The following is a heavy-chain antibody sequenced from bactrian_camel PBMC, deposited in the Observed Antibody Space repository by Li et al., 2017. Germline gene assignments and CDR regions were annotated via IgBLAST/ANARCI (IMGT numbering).Heavy chain of an antibody. CDR2: IGTDGTT. Sequence: HVQLVESGGGHVQAGGSLKLACTVPGFTSNRCGMDWYRLAAGEQREWVASIGTDGTTTYADSVKDRSTISQDNAKNTVSLQMNNLKPEDTAVYYCALTSIAAMTPGVCGPFPTGQGTQVTVS. CDR1: GFTSNRCG. J-gene: IGHJ4*01. V-gene: IGHV3S56*01. D-gene: IGHD4*01.